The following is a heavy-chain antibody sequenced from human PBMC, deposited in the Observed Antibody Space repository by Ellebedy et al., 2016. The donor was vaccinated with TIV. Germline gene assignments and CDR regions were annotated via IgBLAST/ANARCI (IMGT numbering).Heavy chain of an antibody. CDR3: ARVSGYYHGYLEH. Sequence: SVKVSCKASGDIFRSYAINWVRQAPGQGLEWKGGIIAVFGTTNYAQKFQGRVTITADEPTSTVYMEVSSLRSEDTAVYYCARVSGYYHGYLEHWGQGTLVIVSS. J-gene: IGHJ1*01. CDR2: IIAVFGTT. V-gene: IGHV1-69*13. D-gene: IGHD3-22*01. CDR1: GDIFRSYA.